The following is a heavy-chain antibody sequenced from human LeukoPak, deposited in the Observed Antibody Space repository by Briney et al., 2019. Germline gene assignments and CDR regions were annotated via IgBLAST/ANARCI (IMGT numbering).Heavy chain of an antibody. CDR3: AKVSRPSSRGYYLEN. V-gene: IGHV3-23*01. D-gene: IGHD3-22*01. J-gene: IGHJ4*02. CDR2: ISGSGVST. CDR1: GFTFSGYA. Sequence: PGGSLRLSCAASGFTFSGYAMSWVRQAPGTGLEWVSGISGSGVSTNYADSVKGRFTISRDNSKNTVYLQLKSLRRDDTAVYYCAKVSRPSSRGYYLENWGQGTLVAVSS.